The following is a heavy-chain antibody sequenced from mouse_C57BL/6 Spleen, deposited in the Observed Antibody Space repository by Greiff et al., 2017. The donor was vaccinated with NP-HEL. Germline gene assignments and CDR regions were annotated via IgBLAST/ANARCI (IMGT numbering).Heavy chain of an antibody. CDR3: AREVLPLYYYAMDY. CDR1: GYTFTSYW. Sequence: VQLQQSGAELVKPGASVKLSCKASGYTFTSYWMHWVKQRPGQGLEWIGMIHPNSGSTNYNEKFKSKATLTVDKSSSTAYMQLSSLTSEDSAVYYCAREVLPLYYYAMDYWGQGTSVTVSS. CDR2: IHPNSGST. V-gene: IGHV1-64*01. J-gene: IGHJ4*01. D-gene: IGHD2-12*01.